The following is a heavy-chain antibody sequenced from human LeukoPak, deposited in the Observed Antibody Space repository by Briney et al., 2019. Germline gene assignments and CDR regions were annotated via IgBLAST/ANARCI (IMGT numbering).Heavy chain of an antibody. CDR3: ARSRSGGSYYGAFDI. J-gene: IGHJ3*02. D-gene: IGHD1-26*01. CDR2: IIPIFGTA. CDR1: GGTFSSYA. V-gene: IGHV1-69*13. Sequence: EASVKVSCKASGGTFSSYAISWVRQAPGQGLERMGGIIPIFGTANYAQKFQGRVTITADESTSTAYMELSSLRAEDTALYYCARSRSGGSYYGAFDIWGQGTMVTVSS.